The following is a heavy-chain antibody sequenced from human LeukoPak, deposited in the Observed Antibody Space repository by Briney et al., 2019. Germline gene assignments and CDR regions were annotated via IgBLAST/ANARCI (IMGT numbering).Heavy chain of an antibody. V-gene: IGHV4-59*11. J-gene: IGHJ4*02. CDR3: ARLHQEMATNGGPYFDY. Sequence: SETLSLTCTVYGGSISSHYWSWIRQPPGKGPEWIGYIYYSGSTNYNPSLKSRITISVDTSKNEFSLKLSSGTAADTAVYYCARLHQEMATNGGPYFDYWGQGTLVTVSS. CDR1: GGSISSHY. CDR2: IYYSGST. D-gene: IGHD5-24*01.